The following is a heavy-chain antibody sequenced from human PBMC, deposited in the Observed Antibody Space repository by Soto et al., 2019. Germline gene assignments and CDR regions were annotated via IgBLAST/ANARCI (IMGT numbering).Heavy chain of an antibody. CDR2: INHSGST. Sequence: SETRCLTCAVYGVSFSGYYWSWIRQPPGKGLEWIGEINHSGSTNYNPSLKSRVTISVDTSKNQFSLKLSSVTAADTAVYYCARRGGPYGSGSYYSRNYYYYYMDVWGKGTTVTVSS. CDR3: ARRGGPYGSGSYYSRNYYYYYMDV. CDR1: GVSFSGYY. D-gene: IGHD3-10*01. J-gene: IGHJ6*03. V-gene: IGHV4-34*01.